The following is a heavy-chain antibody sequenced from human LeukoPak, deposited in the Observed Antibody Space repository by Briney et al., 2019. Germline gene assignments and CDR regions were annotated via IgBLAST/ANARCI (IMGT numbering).Heavy chain of an antibody. J-gene: IGHJ4*02. D-gene: IGHD4-23*01. Sequence: GGSLRLSCAASGFTFSTYWMKWVRQAPGKGLEWVASIKEDGSEEYYVDSVKARFTISRDNAKNSLYLQMNSLRAEDTAVYYCVRGGRWYEYWGQGTLVNVSS. V-gene: IGHV3-7*05. CDR2: IKEDGSEE. CDR3: VRGGRWYEY. CDR1: GFTFSTYW.